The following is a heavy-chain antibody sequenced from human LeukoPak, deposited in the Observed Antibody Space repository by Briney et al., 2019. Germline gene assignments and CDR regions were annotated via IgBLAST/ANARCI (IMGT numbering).Heavy chain of an antibody. V-gene: IGHV4-34*01. CDR1: GGSFSGYY. CDR2: INHSGST. J-gene: IGHJ4*02. D-gene: IGHD3-3*01. Sequence: SETLSLTCAVYGGSFSGYYWSWIRQPPGEGLEWIGEINHSGSTNYNPSLKSRVTISVDTSKNQFSLKLSSVTAADTAVYYCARGPTIFGVVIKPLDYWGQGTLVTVSS. CDR3: ARGPTIFGVVIKPLDY.